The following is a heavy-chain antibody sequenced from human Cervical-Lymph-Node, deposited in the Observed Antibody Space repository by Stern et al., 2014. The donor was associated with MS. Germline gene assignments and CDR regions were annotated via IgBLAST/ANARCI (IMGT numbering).Heavy chain of an antibody. CDR1: GFAFSSYG. CDR2: ISYDGSNK. V-gene: IGHV3-30*03. D-gene: IGHD5-24*01. J-gene: IGHJ4*02. Sequence: QEQLVESGGGVVQPGRSLRLSCAASGFAFSSYGMHWVRQAPGKGLEWVTVISYDGSNKYYADSVKGRFTISRDNSENTLYLQMNSLRAEDTAVYYCARGLRGSYSFDYWGQGTLVTVSS. CDR3: ARGLRGSYSFDY.